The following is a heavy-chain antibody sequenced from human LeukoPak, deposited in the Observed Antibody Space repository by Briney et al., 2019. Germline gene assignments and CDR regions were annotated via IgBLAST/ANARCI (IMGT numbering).Heavy chain of an antibody. J-gene: IGHJ4*02. CDR2: ISYDGSNK. D-gene: IGHD6-19*01. V-gene: IGHV3-30*03. CDR3: ARVGSGWSYFDY. CDR1: EFTFSSYS. Sequence: GGSLRLSCAASEFTFSSYSMNWVRQAPGKGLEWVAVISYDGSNKYYADSVKGRFTTSRDNSKNTLYLQMNSLRAEDTAVYYCARVGSGWSYFDYWGQGTLVTVSS.